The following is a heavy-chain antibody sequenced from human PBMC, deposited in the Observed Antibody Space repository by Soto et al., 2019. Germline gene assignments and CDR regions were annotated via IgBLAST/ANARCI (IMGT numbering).Heavy chain of an antibody. CDR1: GFSLSTSGAG. V-gene: IGHV2-5*02. CDR3: AHKGDGYRGFKY. J-gene: IGHJ4*02. Sequence: QITLKESGPTLVKPTQTLTLTCTLSGFSLSTSGAGVGWIRQPPGKALEWLALIYWDDDKRYSPSLKSRLTITKDTSNNQVVLTMTKMDPVDTATYYCAHKGDGYRGFKYGGQGTLVTVSS. CDR2: IYWDDDK. D-gene: IGHD5-12*01.